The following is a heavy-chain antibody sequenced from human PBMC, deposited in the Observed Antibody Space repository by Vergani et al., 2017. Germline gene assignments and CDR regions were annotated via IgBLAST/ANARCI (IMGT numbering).Heavy chain of an antibody. CDR2: ISSSSSYT. V-gene: IGHV3-11*06. CDR1: GFTFSDYY. Sequence: VQLVESGGGLVKPGGSPRLSCAASGFTFSDYYMSWIRQAPGKGLEWVSYISSSSSYTNYADSVKGRFTISRDNAKNSLYLQMNSLGAEDTAVYYCARDRNSGSFDYWGQGTLVTVSS. J-gene: IGHJ4*02. CDR3: ARDRNSGSFDY. D-gene: IGHD1-26*01.